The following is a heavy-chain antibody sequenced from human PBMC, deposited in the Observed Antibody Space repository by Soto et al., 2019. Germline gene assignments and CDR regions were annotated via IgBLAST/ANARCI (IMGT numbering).Heavy chain of an antibody. Sequence: QVQLLESGGGVVQPGTSLRLSCAASGLNFSPYGMHWVRQAPGKGLEWVAVISHDGRNKYYADSVNGRFTISRDNSKETLYVKMNNLTAEDTAVYYCAKDVIAGSFGYHYGMDVWGQGTTVTVSS. V-gene: IGHV3-30*18. D-gene: IGHD2-15*01. CDR2: ISHDGRNK. CDR3: AKDVIAGSFGYHYGMDV. CDR1: GLNFSPYG. J-gene: IGHJ6*02.